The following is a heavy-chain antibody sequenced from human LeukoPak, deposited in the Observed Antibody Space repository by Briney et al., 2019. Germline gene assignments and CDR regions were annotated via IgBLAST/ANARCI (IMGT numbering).Heavy chain of an antibody. CDR1: GFTFSSYP. J-gene: IGHJ4*02. CDR3: ARNPYGDYYFDY. Sequence: GRSLRLTFAASGFTFSSYPMHWVGQAPGKGLEWVAVISYDGSNKYYADSVKGRFTISRDNSKNTLYLQMNSLRTEDTAVYYCARNPYGDYYFDYWGQGTLVTVSS. V-gene: IGHV3-30-3*01. CDR2: ISYDGSNK. D-gene: IGHD4-17*01.